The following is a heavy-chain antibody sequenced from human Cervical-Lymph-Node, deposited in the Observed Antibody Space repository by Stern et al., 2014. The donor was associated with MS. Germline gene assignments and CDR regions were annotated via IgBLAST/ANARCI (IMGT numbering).Heavy chain of an antibody. CDR2: IPSGSSDI. CDR3: AREDYTQDFDY. V-gene: IGHV3-21*01. CDR1: GFTFKEYS. Sequence: EVQLVESGGGLVQPGGSLRLSCAASGFTFKEYSMNWVRQAPGKGLEWVSSIPSGSSDIHYADSVKGRFTISRDNVKNTLYLQMNSLRAEDTALYYCAREDYTQDFDYWGRGTLVTVSS. J-gene: IGHJ4*02. D-gene: IGHD4-11*01.